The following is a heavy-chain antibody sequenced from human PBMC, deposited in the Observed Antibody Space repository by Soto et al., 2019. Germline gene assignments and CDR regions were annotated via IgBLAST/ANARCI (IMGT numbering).Heavy chain of an antibody. D-gene: IGHD3-10*01. V-gene: IGHV4-4*07. Sequence: PSATLSLACTVSGGSISSYYWSGIRQPAGKGVGWIGRVDTSGSPNYNPSLKSRVTMSVDTSKNPFSLKLSSVTAADTAVYSCASAWFGDPIGQDVCGHGTTVTASS. CDR3: ASAWFGDPIGQDV. CDR1: GGSISSYY. CDR2: VDTSGSP. J-gene: IGHJ6*02.